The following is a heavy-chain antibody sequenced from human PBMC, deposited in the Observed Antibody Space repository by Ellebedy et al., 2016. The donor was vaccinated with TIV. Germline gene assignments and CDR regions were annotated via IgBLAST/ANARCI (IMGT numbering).Heavy chain of an antibody. Sequence: GESLKISCEVSGFTFSNYWMSWVRQAPGKGLEWVAVISYDGSNKYYADSVKGRFTISRDNSKNTLYLQMNSLRAEDTAVYYCARAFGGNRNDAFDIWGQGTMVTVSS. V-gene: IGHV3-30-3*01. D-gene: IGHD4-23*01. J-gene: IGHJ3*02. CDR3: ARAFGGNRNDAFDI. CDR1: GFTFSNYW. CDR2: ISYDGSNK.